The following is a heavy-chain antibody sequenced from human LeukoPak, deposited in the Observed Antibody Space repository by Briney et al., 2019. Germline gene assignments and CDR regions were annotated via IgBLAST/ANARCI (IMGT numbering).Heavy chain of an antibody. J-gene: IGHJ4*02. CDR2: INPSGGST. CDR1: GYTFTSYY. D-gene: IGHD6-19*01. Sequence: ASVKVSCKASGYTFTSYYMHWVRQAPGQGLEWMGIINPSGGSTSYAQKFQGRATMTRDTSTSTVYMELSSLRSEDTAVYYCARDGTGDSSGWYYFDYWGQGTLVTVSS. CDR3: ARDGTGDSSGWYYFDY. V-gene: IGHV1-46*01.